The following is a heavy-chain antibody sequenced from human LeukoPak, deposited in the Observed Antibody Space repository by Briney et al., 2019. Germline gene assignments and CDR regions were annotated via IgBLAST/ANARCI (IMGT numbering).Heavy chain of an antibody. Sequence: GRSLRLSCAASGFTFSSYAMHWVRQAPGKGLEWVAVISYDGSNKYYADSVKGRFTISRDNSKNTLYLQMNSLRAEDTAVYYCAGHSSSPFDPWGQGTLVTVSS. J-gene: IGHJ5*02. CDR2: ISYDGSNK. V-gene: IGHV3-30*04. CDR1: GFTFSSYA. D-gene: IGHD6-13*01. CDR3: AGHSSSPFDP.